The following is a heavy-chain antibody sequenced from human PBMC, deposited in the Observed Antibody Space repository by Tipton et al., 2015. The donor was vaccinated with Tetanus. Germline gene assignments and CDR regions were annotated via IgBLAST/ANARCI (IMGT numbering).Heavy chain of an antibody. CDR2: VTSSSSDM. J-gene: IGHJ4*02. Sequence: SLRLSCTASGFTFRNYDLNWVRRAPGKGLEWVSSVTSSSSDMYYADSVKGRFTISRDNAKNSLFLHMNSLRVADTAVYYCARLYDSSGYRGYWGQGTQVTASS. V-gene: IGHV3-21*06. D-gene: IGHD3-22*01. CDR1: GFTFRNYD. CDR3: ARLYDSSGYRGY.